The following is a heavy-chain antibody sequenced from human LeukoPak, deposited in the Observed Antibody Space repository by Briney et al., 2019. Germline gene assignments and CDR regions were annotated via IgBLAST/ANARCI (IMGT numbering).Heavy chain of an antibody. CDR3: ARVARSYDDYYYYMDV. D-gene: IGHD1-26*01. CDR1: GYTFTSYG. Sequence: ASVKVSCKASGYTFTSYGISWVRQAPGQGLEWMGWISAYNSNTNYTQKLQGRVTMTTDTSTSTAYMELRSLRSDDTAVYYCARVARSYDDYYYYMDVWGKGTTVTVSS. J-gene: IGHJ6*03. CDR2: ISAYNSNT. V-gene: IGHV1-18*01.